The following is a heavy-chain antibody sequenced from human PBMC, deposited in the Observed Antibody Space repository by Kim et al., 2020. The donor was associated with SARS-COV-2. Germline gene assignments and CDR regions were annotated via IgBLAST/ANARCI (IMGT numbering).Heavy chain of an antibody. V-gene: IGHV4-4*02. D-gene: IGHD3-22*01. J-gene: IGHJ5*02. Sequence: ISSSSCWSWVRQPPGKGLEWIGEVDHSGTTSYNVSLKNRVSILVDKSKNQFSLRLTSVSAADTAVYYCARCVSSAWTLRAWFDPWGQGTLAT. CDR3: ARCVSSAWTLRAWFDP. CDR2: VDHSGTT. CDR1: ISSSSC.